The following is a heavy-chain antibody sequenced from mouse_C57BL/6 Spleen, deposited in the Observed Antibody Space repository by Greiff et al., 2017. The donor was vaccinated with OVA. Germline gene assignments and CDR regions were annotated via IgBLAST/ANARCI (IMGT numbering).Heavy chain of an antibody. CDR3: ARDTIWHFDY. V-gene: IGHV1-26*01. D-gene: IGHD1-1*02. CDR2: INPNNGGT. CDR1: GYTFTDYY. J-gene: IGHJ2*01. Sequence: VQLQQSGPELVKPGASVKISCKASGYTFTDYYMNWVKQSHGKSLEWIGDINPNNGGTSYNQKFKGKATLTVDKSSSTAYMELRSLTSEDSAVYYCARDTIWHFDYWGQGTTLTVSS.